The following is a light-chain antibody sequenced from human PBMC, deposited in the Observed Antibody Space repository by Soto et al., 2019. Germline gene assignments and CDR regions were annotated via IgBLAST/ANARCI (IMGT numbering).Light chain of an antibody. CDR3: SPYAASNSFHLV. CDR1: SSDVGGYNY. CDR2: EVT. Sequence: QSALTQPPSASGSPGQSVTISCTGTSSDVGGYNYVSWYQQYPGRAPKLMIDEVTKRPSGVPDRFSGSKSGNTASLTVSGLQAEDEADYYCSPYAASNSFHLVFGGGTQLTVL. V-gene: IGLV2-8*01. J-gene: IGLJ7*01.